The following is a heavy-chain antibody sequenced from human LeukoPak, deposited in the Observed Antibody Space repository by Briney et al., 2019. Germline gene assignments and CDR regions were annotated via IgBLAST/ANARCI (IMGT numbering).Heavy chain of an antibody. V-gene: IGHV1-3*01. D-gene: IGHD3-10*01. J-gene: IGHJ4*02. CDR2: ISAGNGNT. CDR1: GYSFTTYA. Sequence: ASVKVSCKASGYSFTTYALHWVRQAPGQSPEWMGWISAGNGNTRYSQKFEGRVTITRDTSASTAYMDLSSLRSEDTAVYYCALQGVRGVSYFFDYWGQGTLVTVSS. CDR3: ALQGVRGVSYFFDY.